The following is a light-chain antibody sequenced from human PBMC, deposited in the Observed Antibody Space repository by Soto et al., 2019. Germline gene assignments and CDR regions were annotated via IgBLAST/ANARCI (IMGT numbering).Light chain of an antibody. Sequence: VVLTQSPDTLSLSPGEGGTLSCRASQSVSSNYLAWYQQKPGQAPRLLIYGGSRRATGIPDRFSGGGSATDFTLTISRLEPEDVAVYFCQCQQFGISPVYTFGQGTKLEIK. V-gene: IGKV3-20*01. CDR2: GGS. CDR1: QSVSSNY. J-gene: IGKJ2*01. CDR3: QQFGISPVYT.